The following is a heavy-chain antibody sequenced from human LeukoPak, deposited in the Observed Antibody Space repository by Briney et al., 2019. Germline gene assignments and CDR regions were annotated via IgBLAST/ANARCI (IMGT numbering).Heavy chain of an antibody. D-gene: IGHD2-2*01. CDR3: AKAYCSSTSCYDYYYYGMDV. CDR1: GFTFSSYA. J-gene: IGHJ6*04. Sequence: GGSLRLSCAASGFTFSSYAMSWVRQAPGKGLEWVSAISGSGGSTYYADSVKGRFTISRDNPKNTLYLQMNSLRAEDTAVYYCAKAYCSSTSCYDYYYYGMDVWGKGTTVTVSS. V-gene: IGHV3-23*01. CDR2: ISGSGGST.